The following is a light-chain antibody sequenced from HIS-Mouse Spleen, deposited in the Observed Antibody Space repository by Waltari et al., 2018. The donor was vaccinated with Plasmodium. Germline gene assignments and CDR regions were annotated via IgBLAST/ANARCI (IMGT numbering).Light chain of an antibody. Sequence: EIVMTQTPAPLSMPPGERATLSCRASQMVSSNLAWYQQKPGQAPRLLIYGASTRSTGIPARFSGSGSGTEFTLTISSMQSEDFAVYYCQQYNNWPPYTFGQGTKLEIK. CDR1: QMVSSN. CDR3: QQYNNWPPYT. J-gene: IGKJ2*01. V-gene: IGKV3-15*01. CDR2: GAS.